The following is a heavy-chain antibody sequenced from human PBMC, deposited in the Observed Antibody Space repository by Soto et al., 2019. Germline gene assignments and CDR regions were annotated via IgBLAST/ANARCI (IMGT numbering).Heavy chain of an antibody. J-gene: IGHJ6*02. CDR1: GGTFSSYA. CDR3: ARLITLFGVVSTDYYDYCMDV. D-gene: IGHD3-3*01. V-gene: IGHV1-69*01. Sequence: QVQLVQSGAEVKKPGSSVKVSCKASGGTFSSYAISWVRQAPGQGLEWMGGISPIFGKANYAQKFQGRVTITADESTSTAYMELSSLRSEDTAVYYCARLITLFGVVSTDYYDYCMDVWGQGTPVTVSS. CDR2: ISPIFGKA.